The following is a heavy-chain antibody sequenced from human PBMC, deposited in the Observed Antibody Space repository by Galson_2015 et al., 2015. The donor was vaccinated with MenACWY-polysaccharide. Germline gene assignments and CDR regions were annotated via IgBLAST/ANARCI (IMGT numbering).Heavy chain of an antibody. CDR3: ARVRGGQWPRYSMDV. V-gene: IGHV3-23*01. Sequence: SLRLSCAASGFTFSSYAMSWVRQAPGKGLEWVSSISGSGGSTHYADSAKGRFTISRDNSKNTLYLQMNSLRVEDTAVYYCARVRGGQWPRYSMDVWGQGTTVTVSS. CDR2: ISGSGGST. CDR1: GFTFSSYA. D-gene: IGHD6-19*01. J-gene: IGHJ6*02.